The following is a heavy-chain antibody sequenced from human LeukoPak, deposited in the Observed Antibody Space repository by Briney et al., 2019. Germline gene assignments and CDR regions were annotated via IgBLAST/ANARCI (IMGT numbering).Heavy chain of an antibody. Sequence: GTGGSLRLSCAASGFTFDDYGMNWVRQAPGRGLEWVSAINWDGGSTGYADSVKGRFTISRDNAKNSLYLQMNSLRAEDTALYYCARGVQYYYYMDVWGKGTTVTVSS. CDR2: INWDGGST. CDR3: ARGVQYYYYMDV. D-gene: IGHD3-10*02. CDR1: GFTFDDYG. V-gene: IGHV3-20*04. J-gene: IGHJ6*03.